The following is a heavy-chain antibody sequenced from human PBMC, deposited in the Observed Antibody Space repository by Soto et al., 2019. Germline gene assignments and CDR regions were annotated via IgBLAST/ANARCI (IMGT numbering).Heavy chain of an antibody. CDR2: ILVDGRT. J-gene: IGHJ3*02. CDR3: AKATATGGGAFDI. CDR1: GFTCSSYD. D-gene: IGHD2-8*02. Sequence: GWSLRLSCAASGFTCSSYDMSWVRQAPGKGLEWVSTILVDGRTFYVDSVKGRFTISRDNSKNTVYLQMNSLTAGDTALYYCAKATATGGGAFDICGQGTMVTVSS. V-gene: IGHV3-23*01.